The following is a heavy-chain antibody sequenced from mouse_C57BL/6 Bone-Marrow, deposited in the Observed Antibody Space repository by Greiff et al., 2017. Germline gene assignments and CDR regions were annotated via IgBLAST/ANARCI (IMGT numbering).Heavy chain of an antibody. CDR1: GYTFTDYE. D-gene: IGHD1-1*01. CDR3: TRGSTVVATNY. CDR2: IDPETGGT. J-gene: IGHJ2*01. V-gene: IGHV1-15*01. Sequence: VQLQESGAELVRPGASVTLSCKASGYTFTDYEMHWVKQTPVHGLEWIGAIDPETGGTAYNQKFKGKAILTADTSSSTAYMELRSLTSEDSAVYYCTRGSTVVATNYWGQGTTLTVSS.